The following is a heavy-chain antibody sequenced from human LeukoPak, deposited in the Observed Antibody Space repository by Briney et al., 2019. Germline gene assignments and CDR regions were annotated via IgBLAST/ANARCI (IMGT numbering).Heavy chain of an antibody. D-gene: IGHD6-19*01. V-gene: IGHV4-34*01. CDR1: GGSISSYY. CDR2: INHSGST. Sequence: SETLSLTCTVSGGSISSYYWSWIRQPPGKGLEWIGEINHSGSTNYNPSLKSRVTISVDTSKNQFSLKLSSVTAADTAVYYCASLRSGWWRGYWGQGTLVTVSS. CDR3: ASLRSGWWRGY. J-gene: IGHJ4*02.